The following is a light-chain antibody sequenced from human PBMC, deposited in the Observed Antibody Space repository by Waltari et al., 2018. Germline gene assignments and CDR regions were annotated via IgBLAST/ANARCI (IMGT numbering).Light chain of an antibody. Sequence: EIVLTQSPDTLSLSPGERATLSCRASQSLNRALAWYQQKPGQAPRILIYGVSTRATGIPDRFSGSGSGADFSLTITRLEPEDFAVYYCQHYLRLPVAFGQGTKVDIK. V-gene: IGKV3-20*01. CDR2: GVS. CDR3: QHYLRLPVA. CDR1: QSLNRA. J-gene: IGKJ1*01.